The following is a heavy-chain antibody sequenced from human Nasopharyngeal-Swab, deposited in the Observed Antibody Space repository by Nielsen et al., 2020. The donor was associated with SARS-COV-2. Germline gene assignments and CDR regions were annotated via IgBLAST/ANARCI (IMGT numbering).Heavy chain of an antibody. J-gene: IGHJ3*02. CDR2: ISWNSGSI. CDR1: GFTFDDYA. D-gene: IGHD6-13*01. CDR3: ASRGGAAAGGQAFDI. Sequence: GGSLRLSCAASGFTFDDYAMHWVRQAPGKGLEWVSGISWNSGSIGYADSVKGRFTISRDNAKNSLYLQMNSLRAEDTALYYCASRGGAAAGGQAFDIWDQGTMVTVSS. V-gene: IGHV3-9*01.